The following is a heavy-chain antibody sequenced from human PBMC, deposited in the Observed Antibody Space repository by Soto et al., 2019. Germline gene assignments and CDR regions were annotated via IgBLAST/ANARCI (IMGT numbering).Heavy chain of an antibody. CDR2: ISGSGGST. J-gene: IGHJ6*02. V-gene: IGHV3-23*01. D-gene: IGHD3-3*01. CDR3: AKTQPYDFWSGYYYYYYGMDV. CDR1: GFTFSSYA. Sequence: GGSLRLSYAASGFTFSSYAMSWVRQAPGKGLEWVSAISGSGGSTYYADSVKGRFTISRDNSKNTLYLQMNSLRAEDTAVYYCAKTQPYDFWSGYYYYYYGMDVWGQGTTVTVSS.